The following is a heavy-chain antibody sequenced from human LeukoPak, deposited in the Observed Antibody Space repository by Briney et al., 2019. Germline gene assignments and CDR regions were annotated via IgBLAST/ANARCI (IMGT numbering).Heavy chain of an antibody. J-gene: IGHJ4*02. CDR3: AKGRGHYDILTGY. CDR1: GFTFSSYG. Sequence: PGGSLRLSCAASGFTFSSYGMHWVRQAPGKGLEWAAFIRYDGSNKYYADSVKGRFTISRDNSKNTLYLQMNSLRAEDTAVYYCAKGRGHYDILTGYWGQGTLVTVSS. V-gene: IGHV3-30*02. D-gene: IGHD3-9*01. CDR2: IRYDGSNK.